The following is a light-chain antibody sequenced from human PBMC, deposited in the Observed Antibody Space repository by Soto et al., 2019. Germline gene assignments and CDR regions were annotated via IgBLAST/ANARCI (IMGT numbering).Light chain of an antibody. CDR3: SSYTSSNFWV. CDR2: EVS. Sequence: QSGLTQPASVSGSPGQSITISCTGTSSDVGGYNYVSWYQQHPGKAPKLMIYEVSNRPSGISNRFSGSKSGNTASLTISGLQAEDEADYYCSSYTSSNFWVFGEGTKVTVL. CDR1: SSDVGGYNY. V-gene: IGLV2-14*01. J-gene: IGLJ3*02.